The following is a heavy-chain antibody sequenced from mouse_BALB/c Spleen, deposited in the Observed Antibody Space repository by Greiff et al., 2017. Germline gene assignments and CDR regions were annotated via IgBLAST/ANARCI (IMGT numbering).Heavy chain of an antibody. D-gene: IGHD2-1*01. CDR3: ARGGDYGNAFAY. V-gene: IGHV5-4*02. J-gene: IGHJ3*01. CDR2: ISDGGSYT. Sequence: DVQLVESGGGLVKPGGSLKLSCAASGFTFSDYYMYWVRQTPEKRLEWVATISDGGSYTYYPDSVKGRFTISRDNAKNNLYLQMSSLKSEDTAMYYCARGGDYGNAFAYWGQGTLVTVSA. CDR1: GFTFSDYY.